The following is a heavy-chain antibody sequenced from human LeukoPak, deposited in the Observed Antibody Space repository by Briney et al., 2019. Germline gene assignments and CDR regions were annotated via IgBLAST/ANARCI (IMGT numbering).Heavy chain of an antibody. J-gene: IGHJ4*02. CDR3: ARRAGTAFDY. Sequence: SETLSLTCTVSVGSISTYYWNWIRQPPGKGLEWMGYIYYGGSTKYNPSLTSRVSVSIDTSKNQFSLKLTSVTAADTAVYYWARRAGTAFDYWGQGILVSVSS. CDR2: IYYGGST. D-gene: IGHD3-10*01. CDR1: VGSISTYY. V-gene: IGHV4-59*08.